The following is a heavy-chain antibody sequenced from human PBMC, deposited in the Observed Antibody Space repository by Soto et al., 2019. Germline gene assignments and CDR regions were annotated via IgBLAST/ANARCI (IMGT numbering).Heavy chain of an antibody. CDR3: ARGGYDFWSGYRGGYYYYGMDV. J-gene: IGHJ6*02. V-gene: IGHV4-30-2*01. CDR1: GGSISSGGYS. CDR2: IYHSGGT. Sequence: PSETLFLTSAVSGGSISSGGYSWIWIRQPPGKGLEWIGYIYHSGGTYYNPSLKSRVTISVARSKNKFSLKLSPVTAADTAVYYRARGGYDFWSGYRGGYYYYGMDVWGQGPTVTVSS. D-gene: IGHD3-3*01.